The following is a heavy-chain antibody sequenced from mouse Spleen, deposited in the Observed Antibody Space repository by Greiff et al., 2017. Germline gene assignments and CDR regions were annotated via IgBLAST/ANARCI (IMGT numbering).Heavy chain of an antibody. CDR1: GFTFSSYA. Sequence: EVHLVESGGGLVKLGGSLKLSCAASGFTFSSYAMSWVRQTPEKRLEWVATISSGGGNTYYPDSVKGRFTISRDNAKNTLYLQMSSLKSEDTAMYYCARQGTVDWYFDVWGAGTTVTVSS. V-gene: IGHV5-9-3*01. D-gene: IGHD1-1*01. J-gene: IGHJ1*01. CDR3: ARQGTVDWYFDV. CDR2: ISSGGGNT.